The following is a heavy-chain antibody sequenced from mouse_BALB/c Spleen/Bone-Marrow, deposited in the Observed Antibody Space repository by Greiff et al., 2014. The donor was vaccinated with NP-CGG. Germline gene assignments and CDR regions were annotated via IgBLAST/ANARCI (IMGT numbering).Heavy chain of an antibody. D-gene: IGHD1-2*01. CDR2: INPSNDTP. CDR3: TRSGYYGYGWYFDV. J-gene: IGHJ1*01. CDR1: GYTFTNYF. V-gene: IGHV1S81*02. Sequence: QVQLQQSGAELVKPGASVKLSCRVSGYTFTNYFVYWVKQRPGQGLEWIGEINPSNDTPNFYEKFKSKATLTVDKSSSTAYMQLSSLTSEDSAVYYCTRSGYYGYGWYFDVWGAGTTVTVSS.